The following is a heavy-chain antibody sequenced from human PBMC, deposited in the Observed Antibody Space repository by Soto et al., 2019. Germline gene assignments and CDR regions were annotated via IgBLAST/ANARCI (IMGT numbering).Heavy chain of an antibody. D-gene: IGHD3-22*01. CDR3: ATPYSYNH. J-gene: IGHJ5*02. Sequence: GGSLRLSCAASGFMFSAYTMTWVRQSPGKGPEWLASITDDSSHIDYADSVRGRFTVSRDNARKSVYLQMDSLGAEDTAIYYCATPYSYNHWGPGTMVTVSS. CDR2: ITDDSSHI. CDR1: GFMFSAYT. V-gene: IGHV3-21*01.